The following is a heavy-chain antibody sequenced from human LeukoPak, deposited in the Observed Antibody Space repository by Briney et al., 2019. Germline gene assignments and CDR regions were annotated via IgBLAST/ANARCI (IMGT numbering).Heavy chain of an antibody. Sequence: GGSLRLSCAASGFTFSDYYMSWIRQAPGKGLEWVSYISSSGNTTYHADSVKGRFTISRDNAKNSLYLQMSSLRAEDTAVYYCARDGGSSWYFDYWGQGTLVTVSS. V-gene: IGHV3-11*04. J-gene: IGHJ4*02. D-gene: IGHD6-13*01. CDR3: ARDGGSSWYFDY. CDR1: GFTFSDYY. CDR2: ISSSGNTT.